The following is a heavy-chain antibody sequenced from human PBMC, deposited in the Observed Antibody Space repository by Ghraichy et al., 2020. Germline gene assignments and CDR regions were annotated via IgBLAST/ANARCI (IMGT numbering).Heavy chain of an antibody. CDR1: GFSVYSNY. J-gene: IGHJ4*02. Sequence: GSVKVSCAASGFSVYSNYMTWVRQAPGKGLEWVSTIYSSGTTYYGDSVKGRFTIPRDYSKNTLYLQMNSLRVEDTAVYYCATEEVNILSGRGGLDYWGQGTLVPVS. V-gene: IGHV3-53*01. CDR2: IYSSGTT. D-gene: IGHD3-9*01. CDR3: ATEEVNILSGRGGLDY.